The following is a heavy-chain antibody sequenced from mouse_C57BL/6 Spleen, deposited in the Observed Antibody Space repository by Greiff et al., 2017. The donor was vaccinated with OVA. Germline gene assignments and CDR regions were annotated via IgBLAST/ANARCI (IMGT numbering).Heavy chain of an antibody. CDR2: IYPGDGDT. CDR3: ARGGGLRPYWYFDV. J-gene: IGHJ1*03. CDR1: GYAFSSYW. Sequence: LVESGAELVKPGASVKISCKASGYAFSSYWMNWVKQRPGKGLEWIGQIYPGDGDTNYNGKFKGKATLTADKSSSTAYMQLSSLTSEDSAVYFCARGGGLRPYWYFDVWGTGTTVTVSS. V-gene: IGHV1-80*01. D-gene: IGHD2-4*01.